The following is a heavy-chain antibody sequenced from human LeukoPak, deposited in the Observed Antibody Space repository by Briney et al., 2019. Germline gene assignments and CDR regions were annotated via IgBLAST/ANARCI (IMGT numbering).Heavy chain of an antibody. J-gene: IGHJ4*02. V-gene: IGHV3-23*01. D-gene: IGHD6-13*01. CDR1: GFTFSSYA. CDR2: ISGSGDST. CDR3: AKTRPLDSSSWSHGDY. Sequence: GGSLRLSCAASGFTFSSYAMSWVRQDPGERLEWVSAISGSGDSTYYGDSVKGRFTISRDNSKNTLYLQMNSLRAEDTAVYYCAKTRPLDSSSWSHGDYWGQGTLVTVSS.